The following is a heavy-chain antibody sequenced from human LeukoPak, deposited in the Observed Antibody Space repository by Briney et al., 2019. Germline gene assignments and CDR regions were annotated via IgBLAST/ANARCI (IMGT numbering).Heavy chain of an antibody. J-gene: IGHJ4*02. Sequence: ASVTVSRKGSGYTFTSYYMHWLRQTPAQGLERRGIINPSGGSTSYAQKFKGRVTITRDTSTSTVYMELSSLRSEDTAVYYCARGPGGDSIDYWGQGTLVTVSS. V-gene: IGHV1-46*01. D-gene: IGHD2-21*02. CDR2: INPSGGST. CDR3: ARGPGGDSIDY. CDR1: GYTFTSYY.